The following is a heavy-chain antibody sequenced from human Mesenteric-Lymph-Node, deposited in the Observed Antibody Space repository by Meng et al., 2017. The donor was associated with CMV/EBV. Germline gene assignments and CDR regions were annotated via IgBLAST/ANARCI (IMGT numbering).Heavy chain of an antibody. J-gene: IGHJ6*02. V-gene: IGHV3-23*01. CDR2: ISGSGGST. CDR3: ARDMGFVVSYGMDV. D-gene: IGHD2-21*01. CDR1: GLTFRNYA. Sequence: GESLKISCAVSGLTFRNYAMSWVRQAPGKGLEWVSAISGSGGSTYYADSVKGRFTISRDNSKNTLYLQMNSLRAEDTAVYYCARDMGFVVSYGMDVWGQGTTVTVSS.